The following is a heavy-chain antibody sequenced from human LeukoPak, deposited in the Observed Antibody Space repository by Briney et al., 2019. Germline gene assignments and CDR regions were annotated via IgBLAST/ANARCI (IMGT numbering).Heavy chain of an antibody. V-gene: IGHV3-23*01. CDR2: ISGRGGST. J-gene: IGHJ4*02. CDR1: GFTFSSYA. D-gene: IGHD3-9*01. CDR3: AKPNILRYFDWFSGYFDN. Sequence: GGSLRLSCAASGFTFSSYAMSWVRQAPGKGLEWVSTISGRGGSTYYADSVRGRFTISRDNSKNTLYLQMNSLRAEDTATYYCAKPNILRYFDWFSGYFDNWGQGTLVTVSS.